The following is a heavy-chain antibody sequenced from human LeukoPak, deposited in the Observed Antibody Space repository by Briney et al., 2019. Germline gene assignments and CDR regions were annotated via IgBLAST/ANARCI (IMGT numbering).Heavy chain of an antibody. D-gene: IGHD4-23*01. V-gene: IGHV4-4*07. CDR3: ARDGNSDFDY. CDR1: GGSISGYY. Sequence: PSETLSLTCTVSGGSISGYYWSWIPQPAGKGLEWIGRIYSSGSINYNSSLKSQVTMSVDMSKNQFSLKLSSVTAADTAVYYCARDGNSDFDYWGQGTLVTVSS. J-gene: IGHJ4*02. CDR2: IYSSGSI.